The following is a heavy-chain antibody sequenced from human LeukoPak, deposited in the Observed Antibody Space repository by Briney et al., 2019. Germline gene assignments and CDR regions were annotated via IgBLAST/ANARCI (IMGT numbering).Heavy chain of an antibody. Sequence: ASVKVSCKTSGYSFTTFSIAWVRQAPGQGLEWMGWINANNGETHYAQKFHDRVTMTTDTSTNTAYMELRGLKSDDSAMYYCSRDSTSGAVVDFNYWGQGTPVTVSS. CDR2: INANNGET. J-gene: IGHJ4*02. CDR3: SRDSTSGAVVDFNY. V-gene: IGHV1-18*01. CDR1: GYSFTTFS. D-gene: IGHD3-16*01.